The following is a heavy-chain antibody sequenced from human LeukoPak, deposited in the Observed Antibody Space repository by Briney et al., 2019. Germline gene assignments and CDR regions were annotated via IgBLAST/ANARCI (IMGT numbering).Heavy chain of an antibody. V-gene: IGHV1-2*02. J-gene: IGHJ6*02. D-gene: IGHD7-27*01. Sequence: SVKVSCKASCYNFTGYYMHWVRQAPGQALESIGCINPNSGGTNYAQKFQGRVTMTRDTSISTAYMELSRLRSDDTAVYYCAREVTGDPYYYYGMDVWGQGTTVTVSS. CDR3: AREVTGDPYYYYGMDV. CDR2: INPNSGGT. CDR1: CYNFTGYY.